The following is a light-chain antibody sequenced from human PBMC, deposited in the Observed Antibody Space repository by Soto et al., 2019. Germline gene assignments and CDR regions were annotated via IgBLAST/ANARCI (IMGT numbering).Light chain of an antibody. Sequence: EIVLTQSPGTLSLSPGERATLSCRASQSVSSSYLAWYQQKPGQAPRLLIYGASSRATGIPDRFSGSGSGTGFTLTISSLQSEDFAVYYCQQYNNWPITFGQGTRLEIK. J-gene: IGKJ5*01. CDR2: GAS. V-gene: IGKV3-20*01. CDR1: QSVSSSY. CDR3: QQYNNWPIT.